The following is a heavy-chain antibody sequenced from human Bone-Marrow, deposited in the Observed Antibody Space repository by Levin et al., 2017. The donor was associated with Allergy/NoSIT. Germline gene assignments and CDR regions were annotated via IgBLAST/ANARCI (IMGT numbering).Heavy chain of an antibody. CDR3: AKDSESWYCSGGSCFEYFQH. CDR1: GFTFSSYA. D-gene: IGHD2-15*01. Sequence: GGSLRLSCAASGFTFSSYAMSWVRQAPGKGLEWVSAISGSGGSTYYADSVKGRFTISRDNSKNTLYLQMNSLRAEDTAVYYCAKDSESWYCSGGSCFEYFQHWGQGTLVTVSS. J-gene: IGHJ1*01. CDR2: ISGSGGST. V-gene: IGHV3-23*01.